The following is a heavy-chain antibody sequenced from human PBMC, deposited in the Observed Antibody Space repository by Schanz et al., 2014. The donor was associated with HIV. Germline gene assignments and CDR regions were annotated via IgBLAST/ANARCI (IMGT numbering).Heavy chain of an antibody. Sequence: QVHLVESGGGVVQPGRSLRLSCAASGFTFNNYGMHWVRQAPGKGLEWVAVISYDGRNKHYAESVKGRFTISRDNSKNTLYLQMKSLRPEDTAVYYCAKDRNQYDSRYIGKGNYYYYYGMDVWGQGTTVTVSS. CDR3: AKDRNQYDSRYIGKGNYYYYYGMDV. J-gene: IGHJ6*02. D-gene: IGHD3-22*01. CDR1: GFTFNNYG. CDR2: ISYDGRNK. V-gene: IGHV3-30*18.